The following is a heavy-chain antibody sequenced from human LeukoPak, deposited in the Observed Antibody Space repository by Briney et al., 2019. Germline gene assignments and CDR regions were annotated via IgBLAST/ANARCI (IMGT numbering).Heavy chain of an antibody. D-gene: IGHD2-15*01. V-gene: IGHV1-2*02. J-gene: IGHJ3*02. CDR2: IYPYSGDT. CDR1: GYTFYTYF. CDR3: ARYWAEPAATDDAFDI. Sequence: GASVKVSCKTSGYTFYTYFIHWVRQAPGQGLEWMGGIYPYSGDTKYAQKFQGRVTMTRDTSISTAYMELSRLMSDDTAVYYCARYWAEPAATDDAFDIWGQGTMVVVSS.